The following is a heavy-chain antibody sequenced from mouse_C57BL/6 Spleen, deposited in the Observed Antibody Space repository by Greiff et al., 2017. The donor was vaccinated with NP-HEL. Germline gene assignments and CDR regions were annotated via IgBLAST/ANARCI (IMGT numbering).Heavy chain of an antibody. V-gene: IGHV1-20*01. Sequence: EVKLVESGPELVKPGDSVKISCKASGYSFTGYFMNWVMQSHGKSLEWIGRINPYNGDTFYNQKFKGKATLTVDKSSSTAHMELRSLTSEDSAVYYCAKAYGNYGSSWFAYWGQGTLVTVSA. CDR1: GYSFTGYF. J-gene: IGHJ3*01. CDR2: INPYNGDT. CDR3: AKAYGNYGSSWFAY. D-gene: IGHD2-1*01.